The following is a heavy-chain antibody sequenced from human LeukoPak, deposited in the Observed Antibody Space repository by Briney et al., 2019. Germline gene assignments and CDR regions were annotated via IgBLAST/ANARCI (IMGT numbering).Heavy chain of an antibody. CDR2: FDPEDGET. CDR3: GTKRSVLLWFGELLYRGAFDI. V-gene: IGHV1-24*01. J-gene: IGHJ3*02. Sequence: ASVKVSCKVSGYTLTELSMHWVRQAPGKGLEWMGGFDPEDGETIYAQKFQGRVTMTEDTSTDTAYMELSSLRSEDTAVDYCGTKRSVLLWFGELLYRGAFDIWGQGTMVTVSS. D-gene: IGHD3-10*01. CDR1: GYTLTELS.